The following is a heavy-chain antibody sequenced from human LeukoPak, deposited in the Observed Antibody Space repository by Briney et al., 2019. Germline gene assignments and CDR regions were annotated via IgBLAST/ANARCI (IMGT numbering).Heavy chain of an antibody. J-gene: IGHJ4*02. V-gene: IGHV3-21*01. CDR1: GFTFSSYS. CDR3: ARETGSAVGSTDFDY. Sequence: GGSLRLSCAASGFTFSSYSMNWVRQAPGKGLEWVSSISSSSSYIYYADSVKGRFTISRDNSKNTLYLQMNSLRAEDTAVYYCARETGSAVGSTDFDYWGQGTLVTVSS. D-gene: IGHD4-17*01. CDR2: ISSSSSYI.